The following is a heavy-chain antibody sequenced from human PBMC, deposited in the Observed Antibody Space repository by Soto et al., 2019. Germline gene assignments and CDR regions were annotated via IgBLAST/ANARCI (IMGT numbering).Heavy chain of an antibody. V-gene: IGHV3-21*01. CDR1: GFSFTDYS. D-gene: IGHD2-2*01. Sequence: EVQLVESGGGLVKPGGSLRLSCAASGFSFTDYSMNWVRQAPGKGLEWVSSISGSSSYICYADSLKGRFTVSRDNAERSLVLQINSLGAEDTAVYYCARDGAYCSGTGCRDYYHYMDVWGKGTTVTVSS. CDR2: ISGSSSYI. J-gene: IGHJ6*03. CDR3: ARDGAYCSGTGCRDYYHYMDV.